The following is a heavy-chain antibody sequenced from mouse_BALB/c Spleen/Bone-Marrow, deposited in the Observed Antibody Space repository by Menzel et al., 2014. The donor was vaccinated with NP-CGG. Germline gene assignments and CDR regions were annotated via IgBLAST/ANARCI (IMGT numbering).Heavy chain of an antibody. V-gene: IGHV1S130*01. CDR1: GYTFTNSW. D-gene: IGHD2-14*01. J-gene: IGHJ2*01. CDR2: IHPNSGNS. Sequence: QVQLQQSGSVLVRPGAPVKLSCKVSGYTFTNSWMHWAKQRPGQGLEWIGEIHPNSGNSNYNEKFKGKVTLTVDTSSSAAYVDLSSLTSEDCAVYYCARLHRYAYYFDYWGQGTTLTVSS. CDR3: ARLHRYAYYFDY.